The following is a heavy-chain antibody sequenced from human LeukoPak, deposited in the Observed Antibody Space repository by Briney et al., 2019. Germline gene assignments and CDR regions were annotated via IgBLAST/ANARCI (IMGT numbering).Heavy chain of an antibody. D-gene: IGHD5-24*01. CDR2: IYSGGST. CDR1: GFTVSSNF. V-gene: IGHV3-66*01. CDR3: ARRAYNWGAFDI. J-gene: IGHJ3*02. Sequence: PGGSLRLSCAASGFTVSSNFMSWVRQAPGKGLEWVSVIYSGGSTYYADSVKGRFTISRDSSKNTLYLQMNSLRAEDTAVYYCARRAYNWGAFDIWGQGTLVTVSS.